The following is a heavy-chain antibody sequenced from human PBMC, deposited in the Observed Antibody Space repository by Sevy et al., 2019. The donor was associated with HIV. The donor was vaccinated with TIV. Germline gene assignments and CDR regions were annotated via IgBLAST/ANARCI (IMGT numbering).Heavy chain of an antibody. CDR1: GFTFSSYS. J-gene: IGHJ6*02. Sequence: GSLRLSCAASGFTFSSYSMNWVRQAPGKGLEWVSSISSSSSYIYYADSVKGRFTISRDNAKNSLYLQMNSLRAEDTAVYYCARDFWSGYQYYYYGMDVWGQGTTVTVSS. CDR3: ARDFWSGYQYYYYGMDV. CDR2: ISSSSSYI. V-gene: IGHV3-21*01. D-gene: IGHD3-3*01.